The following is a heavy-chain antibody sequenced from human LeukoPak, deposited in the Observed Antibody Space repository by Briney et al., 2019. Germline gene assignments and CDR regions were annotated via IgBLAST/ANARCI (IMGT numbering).Heavy chain of an antibody. CDR3: ARLVAAVGNNRPDWFDP. CDR1: GYSFTNYW. D-gene: IGHD6-13*01. V-gene: IGHV5-51*01. J-gene: IGHJ5*02. Sequence: GESLKISCKGSGYSFTNYWIGWVRQMPGKGLEWMGIIYLGDSDTRYSPSFQGQVTISADKSISTAYLQWSSLKASDTAMYYCARLVAAVGNNRPDWFDPWGQGTLVTVSS. CDR2: IYLGDSDT.